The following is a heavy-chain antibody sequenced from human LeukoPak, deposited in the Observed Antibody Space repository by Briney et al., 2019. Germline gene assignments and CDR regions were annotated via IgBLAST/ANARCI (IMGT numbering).Heavy chain of an antibody. D-gene: IGHD5-24*01. V-gene: IGHV3-21*01. J-gene: IGHJ4*02. CDR1: GFTFSSST. CDR2: ISSSSSNT. CDR3: VRGDGRDY. Sequence: GGSLRLSCAASGFTFSSSTMNWVRQAPGEGLEWVSSISSSSSNTHYADSVKGRFTISRDNAKNSLYMQMNSLRAEDTAVYYCVRGDGRDYWGQGTLVTVSS.